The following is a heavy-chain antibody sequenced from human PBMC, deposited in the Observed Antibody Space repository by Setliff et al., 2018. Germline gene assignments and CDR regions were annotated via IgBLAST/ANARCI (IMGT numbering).Heavy chain of an antibody. CDR1: GASMRSGTFY. D-gene: IGHD6-13*01. J-gene: IGHJ4*02. V-gene: IGHV4-31*03. CDR2: ISYSGNT. CDR3: ASHSIAAAPDY. Sequence: SETLSLTCTVSGASMRSGTFYWSWIRLHPGKGLEWIGYISYSGNTYYNPSFEGRLALSVDASMNQFSLKLSSVTAADTAVYYCASHSIAAAPDYWGQGTLVTVSS.